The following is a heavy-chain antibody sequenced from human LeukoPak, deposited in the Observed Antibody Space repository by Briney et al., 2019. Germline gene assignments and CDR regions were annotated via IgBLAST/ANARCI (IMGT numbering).Heavy chain of an antibody. J-gene: IGHJ4*02. CDR3: ARDPVLGAPDYLDY. CDR2: TSADERIK. CDR1: GFPFNDYV. D-gene: IGHD1-26*01. Sequence: GGSLRLSCTVSGFPFNDYVIHWVREAPGKGLEWVAVTSADERIKIYNDSVRGRFTISRDNSKNTQYLQMNSLRVEDTAVYYCARDPVLGAPDYLDYWGRGTLVSVSS. V-gene: IGHV3-30*03.